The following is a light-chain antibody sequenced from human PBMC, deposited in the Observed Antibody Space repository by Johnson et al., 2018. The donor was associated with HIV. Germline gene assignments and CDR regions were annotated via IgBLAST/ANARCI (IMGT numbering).Light chain of an antibody. CDR3: ASWDRSLTVGTV. V-gene: IGLV1-51*01. CDR1: SSNIGNNY. Sequence: QSVLSQPPSVSAAPGQKVTISCSGSSSNIGNNYVSWYQQLPGTAPKLLISDNNKRPSGIPDRFSGSKSGTSATLDITGLQTGDEADYYCASWDRSLTVGTVFGPGTRVTVL. J-gene: IGLJ1*01. CDR2: DNN.